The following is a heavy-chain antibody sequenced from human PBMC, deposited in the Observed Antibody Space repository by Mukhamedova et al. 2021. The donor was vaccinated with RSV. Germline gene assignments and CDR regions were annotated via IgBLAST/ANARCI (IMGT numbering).Heavy chain of an antibody. V-gene: IGHV3-30*18. J-gene: IGHJ4*02. CDR3: AKDPSLRVTLDY. CDR2: ISYDGRNK. CDR1: GFTFSSYG. Sequence: GFTFSSYGFHWVRQAPGKGLAWVAIISYDGRNKYYADSVTGRFTISRDNSMNTLYLQLNSLRAEDTAVYYCAKDPSLRVTLDYWGQ.